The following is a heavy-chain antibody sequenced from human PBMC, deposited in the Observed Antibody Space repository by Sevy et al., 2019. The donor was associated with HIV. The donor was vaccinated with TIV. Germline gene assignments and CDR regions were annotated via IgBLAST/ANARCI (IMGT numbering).Heavy chain of an antibody. CDR3: ARGTHDYGDYDRDAFDI. Sequence: GGSLRLSCATSEFTFSSYSMNWVRQAPGNGLEWVSSISGGGTYMYYADSVKGRFTISRDNAKNSLSLQMNSLRAEDTAVYYCARGTHDYGDYDRDAFDIWSQGTMVTVSS. CDR2: ISGGGTYM. V-gene: IGHV3-21*01. J-gene: IGHJ3*02. D-gene: IGHD4-17*01. CDR1: EFTFSSYS.